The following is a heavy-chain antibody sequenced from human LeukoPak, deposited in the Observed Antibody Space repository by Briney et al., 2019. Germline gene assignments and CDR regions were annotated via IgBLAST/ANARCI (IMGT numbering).Heavy chain of an antibody. CDR2: ISSSSSYI. V-gene: IGHV3-21*01. CDR3: ARSWKFGCSSTSCYWGAFDI. D-gene: IGHD2-2*01. CDR1: GFTFSSYS. Sequence: GGSLRLSCAASGFTFSSYSMNWVRQAPGEGLEWVSSISSSSSYIYYADSVKGRFTISRDNAKNSLYPQMNSLRAEDTAVYYCARSWKFGCSSTSCYWGAFDIWGQGTMVTVSS. J-gene: IGHJ3*02.